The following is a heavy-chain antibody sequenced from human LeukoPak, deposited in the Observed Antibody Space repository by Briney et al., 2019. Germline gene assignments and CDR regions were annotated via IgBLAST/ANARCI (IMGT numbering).Heavy chain of an antibody. CDR3: ARSVGGHFDY. J-gene: IGHJ4*02. Sequence: PGGSLRLSCAASGFTFSVYSMNWVRQPPGMGLEWVSYITSNSATIQYADSVKGRFTISRDNAKNSLSLQMKSLRDEDTAVYYCARSVGGHFDYWGQGMLVTVSS. CDR1: GFTFSVYS. CDR2: ITSNSATI. D-gene: IGHD3-16*01. V-gene: IGHV3-48*02.